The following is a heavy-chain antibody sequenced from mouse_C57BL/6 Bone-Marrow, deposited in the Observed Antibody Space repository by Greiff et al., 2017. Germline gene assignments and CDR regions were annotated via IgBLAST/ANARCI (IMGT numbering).Heavy chain of an antibody. CDR2: INPNNGGT. CDR1: GYTFTDYN. V-gene: IGHV1-22*01. D-gene: IGHD1-1*01. Sequence: EVKLVESGPELVKPGASVKMSCKASGYTFTDYNMHWVKQSHGKSLEWIGYINPNNGGTSYNQKFKGKATLTVNKSSSTAYMELRSLTSEDSAVYYCAITTVVATLDFDYWGQGTTLTVSS. CDR3: AITTVVATLDFDY. J-gene: IGHJ2*01.